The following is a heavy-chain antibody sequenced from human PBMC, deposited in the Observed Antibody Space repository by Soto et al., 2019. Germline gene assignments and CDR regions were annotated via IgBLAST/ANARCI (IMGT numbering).Heavy chain of an antibody. J-gene: IGHJ4*02. CDR2: IYYSGST. CDR1: GGSISSYY. D-gene: IGHD6-13*01. V-gene: IGHV4-59*01. Sequence: SETLSLTCTVFGGSISSYYWSWIRQPPGKGLEWIGYIYYSGSTNYNPSLKSRVTISVDTSKNQFSLKLSSVTAAVTAVYYCARVGVAAAGPHFDYWGKGTLVTVPQ. CDR3: ARVGVAAAGPHFDY.